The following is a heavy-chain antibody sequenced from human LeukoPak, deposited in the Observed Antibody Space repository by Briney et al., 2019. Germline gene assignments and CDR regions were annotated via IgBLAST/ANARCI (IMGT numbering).Heavy chain of an antibody. CDR1: GDSISSGNW. V-gene: IGHV4-4*02. J-gene: IGHJ4*02. CDR2: IYHSGIT. CDR3: ARGYSSSWCFAFDY. D-gene: IGHD6-13*01. Sequence: KASETLSLTCAVSGDSISSGNWWSWVRQPPGKGLEWIGEIYHSGITNYHPSLKRRVTISVDKSKNQFSLKLTSVTAADTAVYYCARGYSSSWCFAFDYWGQGTLVTVSS.